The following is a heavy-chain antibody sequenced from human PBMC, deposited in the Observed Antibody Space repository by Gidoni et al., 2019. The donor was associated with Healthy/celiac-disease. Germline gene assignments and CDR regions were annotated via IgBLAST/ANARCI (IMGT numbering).Heavy chain of an antibody. CDR2: INHSGST. Sequence: QVQLQQWGSGLLKPSETLSLTCAVYGGFFSGYYWSWIRQPPGKGQAWIGEINHSGSTNYHPTLKIRVTISVDTSKNQFALKLSSVTAADTAVYYCARGGITGTTISYYYYGMDVWGQGTTVTVSS. D-gene: IGHD1-7*01. CDR3: ARGGITGTTISYYYYGMDV. V-gene: IGHV4-34*01. J-gene: IGHJ6*02. CDR1: GGFFSGYY.